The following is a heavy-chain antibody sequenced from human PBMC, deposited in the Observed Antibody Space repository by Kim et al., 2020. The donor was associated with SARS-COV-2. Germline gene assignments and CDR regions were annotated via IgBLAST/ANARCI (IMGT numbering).Heavy chain of an antibody. D-gene: IGHD3-10*01. J-gene: IGHJ6*02. Sequence: SVNGRCTISRDNSKNTRYLQMNSLRAEDTAVYYCAKDMGRDYYYYGMDVWGQGTTVTVSS. CDR3: AKDMGRDYYYYGMDV. V-gene: IGHV3-23*01.